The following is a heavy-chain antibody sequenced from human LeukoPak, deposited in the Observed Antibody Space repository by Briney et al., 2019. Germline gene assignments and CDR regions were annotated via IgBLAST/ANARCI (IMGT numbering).Heavy chain of an antibody. V-gene: IGHV4-38-2*02. D-gene: IGHD3-3*01. CDR1: GYSISSGYY. CDR3: ASCITIFGEDLIDY. Sequence: SETLSLTCTVSGYSISSGYYWGWIRQPPGKGLEWIGSIYHSGSTYYNPSLKSRVTISVDTSKNQFSLKLSSVTAADTAVYYCASCITIFGEDLIDYWGQGTLVTVSS. CDR2: IYHSGST. J-gene: IGHJ4*02.